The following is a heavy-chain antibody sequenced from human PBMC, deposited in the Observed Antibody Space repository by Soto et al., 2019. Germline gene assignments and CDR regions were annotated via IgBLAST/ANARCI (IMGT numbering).Heavy chain of an antibody. CDR3: AKNLRWYDEDIFDS. CDR2: ISYDGSNK. V-gene: IGHV3-30*18. D-gene: IGHD4-17*01. CDR1: GFTFSNYG. J-gene: IGHJ3*02. Sequence: QVQLVESGGGVVQPGRSLRLSCAASGFTFSNYGMHWVRQAPGKGLEWVAVISYDGSNKYYADSVKGRFTISRDNSKNTLYLQMNSLRAEDTAVCYCAKNLRWYDEDIFDSWGHGTMVTVSS.